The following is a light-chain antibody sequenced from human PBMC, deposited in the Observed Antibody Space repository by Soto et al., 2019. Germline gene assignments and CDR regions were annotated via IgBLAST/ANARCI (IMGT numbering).Light chain of an antibody. V-gene: IGKV3-20*01. CDR1: QSVNSNY. CDR3: QHYDDSPL. Sequence: EIVLTQSPGTLSLSPGERATLFCRASQSVNSNYLVWYQQKPGQAPRLLIYGASTRAAGITERFSGSGSGTEFTLTISRLEPEDFAVYYCQHYDDSPLFGPGTKVDIK. CDR2: GAS. J-gene: IGKJ3*01.